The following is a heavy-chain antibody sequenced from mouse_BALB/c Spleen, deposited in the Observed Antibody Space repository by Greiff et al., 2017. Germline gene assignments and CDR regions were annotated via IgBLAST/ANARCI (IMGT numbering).Heavy chain of an antibody. J-gene: IGHJ4*01. V-gene: IGHV1S135*01. Sequence: VQLKQSGPELVKPGASVKVSCKASGYAFTSYNMYWVKQSHGKSLEWIGYIDPYNGGTSYNQKFKGKATLTVDKSSSTAYMHLNSLTSEDSAVYYCARGDYYGSSEVDYWGQGTSVTVSS. CDR1: GYAFTSYN. CDR2: IDPYNGGT. CDR3: ARGDYYGSSEVDY. D-gene: IGHD1-1*01.